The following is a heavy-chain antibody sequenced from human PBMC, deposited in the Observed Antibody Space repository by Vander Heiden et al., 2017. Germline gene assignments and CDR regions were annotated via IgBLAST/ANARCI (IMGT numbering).Heavy chain of an antibody. CDR3: AREGGDYVKWFDP. CDR1: GFTFSSYA. V-gene: IGHV3-30*01. D-gene: IGHD4-17*01. CDR2: ISYDGSNK. J-gene: IGHJ5*02. Sequence: QVQLVESGGGVVQPGRSLRLSCAASGFTFSSYAMHWVRQAPGKGLEWVAVISYDGSNKYYADSVKGRFTISRDNSKNTLYLQMNSLRAEDTAVYYCAREGGDYVKWFDPWGQGTLVTVSS.